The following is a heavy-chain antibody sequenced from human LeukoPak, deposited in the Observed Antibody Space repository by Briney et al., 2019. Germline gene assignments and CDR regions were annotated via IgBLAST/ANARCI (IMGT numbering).Heavy chain of an antibody. D-gene: IGHD3-10*01. V-gene: IGHV3-23*01. CDR3: ARDYGSRGSSSYPFDN. Sequence: PGGSLRLSCAATGFTFSSDAMSWVRQAPGKGLEWVSGIDESGGSIYYADSVRGRFTISRDNSKNTLDLQMNSLRAEDTAVYYCARDYGSRGSSSYPFDNRSQGTLVTVSP. CDR2: IDESGGSI. J-gene: IGHJ4*02. CDR1: GFTFSSDA.